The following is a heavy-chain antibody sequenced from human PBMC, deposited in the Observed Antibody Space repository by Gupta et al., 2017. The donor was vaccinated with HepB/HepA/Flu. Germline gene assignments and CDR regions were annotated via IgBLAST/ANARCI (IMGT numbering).Heavy chain of an antibody. CDR1: GFTFSTYW. CDR2: INTDGTST. D-gene: IGHD1-1*01. J-gene: IGHJ4*02. V-gene: IGHV3-74*01. Sequence: EVQLLESGGGLVQPGGSLSLSCAASGFTFSTYWMHWVRQPPGKGLVWVSRINTDGTSTNYADSVKGRFTISRDNAKKMLYLQMNSLRAEDTAVYYCTRVVGAWRPFDYWGQGTLVTVSS. CDR3: TRVVGAWRPFDY.